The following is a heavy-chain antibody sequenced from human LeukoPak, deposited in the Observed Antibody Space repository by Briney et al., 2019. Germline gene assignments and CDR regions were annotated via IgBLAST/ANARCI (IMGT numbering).Heavy chain of an antibody. CDR3: ARATYQGESDAFYI. V-gene: IGHV3-48*03. J-gene: IGHJ3*02. Sequence: GGSLRLSCAASGFTFSSYEMNWVRQAPGKGLEWVSYISSSGSTIYYADSVKGRFTISRDNAKKSLYLQMNSRRAEDTAVYYCARATYQGESDAFYIWGQGTMVTVSS. CDR1: GFTFSSYE. CDR2: ISSSGSTI. D-gene: IGHD3-10*01.